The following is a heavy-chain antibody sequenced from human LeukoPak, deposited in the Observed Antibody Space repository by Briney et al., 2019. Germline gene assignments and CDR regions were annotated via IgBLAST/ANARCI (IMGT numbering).Heavy chain of an antibody. D-gene: IGHD1-26*01. CDR1: GGSISSYY. V-gene: IGHV4-59*01. CDR2: IYYSGST. J-gene: IGHJ3*02. CDR3: ARDGSGSYFPAFAFDI. Sequence: PSETLSLTCTVSGGSISSYYWSWIRQPPGKGLEWIGYIYYSGSTNYNPSLKSRVTISVDTSKNQFSLKLSSVTAADTAVYYCARDGSGSYFPAFAFDIWGQGTMVTVSS.